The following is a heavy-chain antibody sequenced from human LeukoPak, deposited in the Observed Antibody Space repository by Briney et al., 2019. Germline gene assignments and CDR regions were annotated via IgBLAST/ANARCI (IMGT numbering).Heavy chain of an antibody. V-gene: IGHV3-23*01. Sequence: PGGSLRLSCAASGFTFSSYAMSWVRQAPGKGLEWVSAISGSGGSTYYADSVKGRFTISRDNSKNTLYLQVNSLRAEDTAVYYCAKDLPRSPPNSGPWDYWGQGTLVTVSS. CDR3: AKDLPRSPPNSGPWDY. CDR1: GFTFSSYA. CDR2: ISGSGGST. D-gene: IGHD6-19*01. J-gene: IGHJ4*02.